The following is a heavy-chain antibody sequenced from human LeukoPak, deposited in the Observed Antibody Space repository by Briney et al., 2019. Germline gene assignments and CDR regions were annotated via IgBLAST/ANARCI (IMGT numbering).Heavy chain of an antibody. CDR3: ATEVGATNNYFDY. Sequence: ASVKVSCKASGGTFSSYAISWVRQAPGQGLEWMGGIIPIFGTANYAQKFQGRVTITADESTSTAYMELSSLRSEDTAVYYCATEVGATNNYFDYWGQGTLVTVSS. CDR2: IIPIFGTA. CDR1: GGTFSSYA. J-gene: IGHJ4*02. V-gene: IGHV1-69*13. D-gene: IGHD1-26*01.